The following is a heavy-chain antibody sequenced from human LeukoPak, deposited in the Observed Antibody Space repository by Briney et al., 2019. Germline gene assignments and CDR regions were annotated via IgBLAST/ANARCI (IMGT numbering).Heavy chain of an antibody. CDR1: GGSISSGDYY. Sequence: SQTLSLTCTVSGGSISSGDYYWSWIRQPPGKGLEWIGYIYYSGSTYYNPSLKSRVTISVDTSKNQFSLKLSSVTAADTAVYYCARAGGGYCSSTSCYAYRHWGRAPWSPSPQ. V-gene: IGHV4-30-4*01. CDR2: IYYSGST. D-gene: IGHD2-2*03. CDR3: ARAGGGYCSSTSCYAYRH. J-gene: IGHJ1*01.